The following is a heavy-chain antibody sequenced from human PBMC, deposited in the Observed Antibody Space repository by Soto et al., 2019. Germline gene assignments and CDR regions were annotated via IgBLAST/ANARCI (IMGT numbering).Heavy chain of an antibody. CDR2: MYYSGST. D-gene: IGHD3-16*01. CDR3: ARGPYYDLIWNYYYMDV. Sequence: QVQLQESGPGLVKPSETLSLSCSVSGGSISGHYWSWVRQTPGKGLEWIGYMYYSGSTNYNPSLKRRVTISVATTKTHFSLRLTSVTAADTAVYYCARGPYYDLIWNYYYMDVWGKGTTVTVSS. J-gene: IGHJ6*03. CDR1: GGSISGHY. V-gene: IGHV4-59*08.